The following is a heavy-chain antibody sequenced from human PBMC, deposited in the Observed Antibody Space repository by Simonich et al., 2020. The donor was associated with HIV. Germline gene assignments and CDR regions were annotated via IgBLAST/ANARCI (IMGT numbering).Heavy chain of an antibody. J-gene: IGHJ3*02. CDR2: INSDGSST. D-gene: IGHD6-6*01. Sequence: EVQLVESGGGLVQPGGSLRLSCAASGFTFSSYWMHWVRQAPGKGLGWVSRINSDGSSTSYTDTVKGRFTISRDNAKNTLYLQMNSPRAEDTAVYYCARSGGSSSDAFDIWGQGTMVTVSS. V-gene: IGHV3-74*01. CDR1: GFTFSSYW. CDR3: ARSGGSSSDAFDI.